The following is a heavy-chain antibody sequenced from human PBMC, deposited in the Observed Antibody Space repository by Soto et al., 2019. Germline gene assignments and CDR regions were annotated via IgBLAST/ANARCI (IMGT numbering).Heavy chain of an antibody. D-gene: IGHD6-13*01. CDR1: GGTFSSYA. CDR2: IIPIFGTA. J-gene: IGHJ4*02. V-gene: IGHV1-69*13. Sequence: ASVKVSCKASGGTFSSYAISWVRQAPGQGLEWVGGIIPIFGTANYAQKFQGRVTITADESTSTAYMELSSLRSEDTAVYYCARDEQEGYSSWYYFDYWGQGTLVTVSS. CDR3: ARDEQEGYSSWYYFDY.